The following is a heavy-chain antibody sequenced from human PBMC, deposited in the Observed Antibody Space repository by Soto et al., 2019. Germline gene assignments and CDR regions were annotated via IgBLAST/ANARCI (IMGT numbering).Heavy chain of an antibody. CDR3: ARLKLPSGNSGGDYGWAFDL. CDR1: GGTFSSYA. J-gene: IGHJ3*01. V-gene: IGHV1-69*13. CDR2: IIPIFGTA. D-gene: IGHD5-12*01. Sequence: VASVKVSCKASGGTFSSYAISWVRQAPGQGLEWMGGIIPIFGTANYAQKFQGRVTITADESTSTAYMELSSLRSEDTAVYYCARLKLPSGNSGGDYGWAFDLWDQGTMVTVSS.